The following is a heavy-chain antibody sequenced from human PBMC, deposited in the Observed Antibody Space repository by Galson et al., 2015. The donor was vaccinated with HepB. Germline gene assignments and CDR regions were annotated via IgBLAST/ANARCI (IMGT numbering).Heavy chain of an antibody. J-gene: IGHJ3*02. Sequence: SLRLSCAASGFTFSSYAMHWVRQAPGKGLEWVAVISYDGSNKYYADSVKGRFTVSRDNSKNTLYLQMNSLRAEDTAVYYCARDWSRYCSGGSCWAFDIWGQGTMVTVSS. CDR1: GFTFSSYA. CDR3: ARDWSRYCSGGSCWAFDI. D-gene: IGHD2-15*01. CDR2: ISYDGSNK. V-gene: IGHV3-30*04.